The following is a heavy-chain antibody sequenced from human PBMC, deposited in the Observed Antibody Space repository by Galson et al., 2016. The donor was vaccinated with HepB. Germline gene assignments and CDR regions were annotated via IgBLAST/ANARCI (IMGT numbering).Heavy chain of an antibody. CDR2: IDQSERER. CDR1: GFSLSSYW. D-gene: IGHD3-22*01. CDR3: VGRRYYYENKKGWFDL. Sequence: SLRLSCAASGFSLSSYWMSWVRQAPGKGLEWVASIDQSERERDYADSVKGRLTISRDNAKNALYLQMNSLRVEDTAVYHCVGRRYYYENKKGWFDLWGQGALVTVSS. J-gene: IGHJ5*02. V-gene: IGHV3-7*03.